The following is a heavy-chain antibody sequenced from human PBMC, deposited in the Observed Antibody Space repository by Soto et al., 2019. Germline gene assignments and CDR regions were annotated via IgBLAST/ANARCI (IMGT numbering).Heavy chain of an antibody. J-gene: IGHJ6*02. D-gene: IGHD3-3*01. CDR3: AREVATIFGMVTYYYYGVDV. Sequence: SETLSLTCTVSGGSISSDYCSWIRQPAGKGLEWIGGIYTSGTANYNPSLKRRVPLSVDTSKNQFSLKLSSVTAADTAVYYCAREVATIFGMVTYYYYGVDVWGQGTTVTVSS. CDR2: IYTSGTA. V-gene: IGHV4-4*07. CDR1: GGSISSDY.